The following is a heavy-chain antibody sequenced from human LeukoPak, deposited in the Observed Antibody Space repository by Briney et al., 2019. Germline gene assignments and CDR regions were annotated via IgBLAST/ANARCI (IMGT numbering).Heavy chain of an antibody. CDR3: AKDDIVVVPAAITGTFDY. CDR1: GFTFSSYW. CDR2: ISGSGGRT. V-gene: IGHV3-23*01. D-gene: IGHD2-2*02. Sequence: GGSLRLSCAASGFTFSSYWMSWVRQAPGKGLEWVSAISGSGGRTYYADSVKGRFTISRDNSKNTLYLQMNSLRAEDTAVYYCAKDDIVVVPAAITGTFDYWGQGTLVTVSS. J-gene: IGHJ4*02.